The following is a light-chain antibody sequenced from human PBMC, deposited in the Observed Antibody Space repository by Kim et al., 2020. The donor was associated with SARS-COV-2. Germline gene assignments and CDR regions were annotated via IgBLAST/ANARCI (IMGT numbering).Light chain of an antibody. Sequence: EIVMTQPPATLSVSPGERATLSCRASQSVSSNLAWYQQKPGQPPRLLIYGASTRVTGIPARFSGSGSGTEFTLTISSLQSEDFAVYYCQQYNNWPPTFGQGTKVDIK. J-gene: IGKJ1*01. CDR3: QQYNNWPPT. CDR2: GAS. CDR1: QSVSSN. V-gene: IGKV3-15*01.